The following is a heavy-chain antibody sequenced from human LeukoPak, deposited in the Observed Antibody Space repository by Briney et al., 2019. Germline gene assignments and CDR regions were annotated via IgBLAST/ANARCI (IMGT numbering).Heavy chain of an antibody. CDR3: TARSDTYGHFDP. J-gene: IGHJ5*02. CDR1: GFSFSDST. V-gene: IGHV3-73*01. Sequence: PGGSLRLSYAASGFSFSDSTIHWVRQASGTGLEWVARIRSKGNSYATSYAASVKGRFTISRDDSKNTAYLQINSLKTEDSAIYYCTARSDTYGHFDPWGQGTLVTVSS. D-gene: IGHD5-18*01. CDR2: IRSKGNSYAT.